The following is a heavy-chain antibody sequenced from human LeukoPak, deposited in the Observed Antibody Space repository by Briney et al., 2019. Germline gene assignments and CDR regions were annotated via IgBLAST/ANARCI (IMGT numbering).Heavy chain of an antibody. V-gene: IGHV4-34*01. D-gene: IGHD3-3*01. CDR3: ARGLGIQYYDFWPYYYGMDV. J-gene: IGHJ6*02. Sequence: SETLSLTCAVYGGSFSGYYWSWIRQPPGKGLEWIGEINHSGGTNYNPSLKSRVTISVDTSKNQFSLKLSSVTAADTAVYYCARGLGIQYYDFWPYYYGMDVWGQGTTVTVSS. CDR2: INHSGGT. CDR1: GGSFSGYY.